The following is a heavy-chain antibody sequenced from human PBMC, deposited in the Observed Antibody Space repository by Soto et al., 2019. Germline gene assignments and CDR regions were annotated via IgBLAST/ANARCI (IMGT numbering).Heavy chain of an antibody. CDR3: AGVGLRYYYDSSGTPDWYCYYGMDV. CDR1: GYTFTSYG. CDR2: ISAYNGNT. D-gene: IGHD3-22*01. V-gene: IGHV1-18*01. Sequence: ASVKVSCKASGYTFTSYGISWVRQAPGQGLEWMGWISAYNGNTNYAQKLQGRVTMTTDTSTSTAYMELRSLRSDDTAVYYCAGVGLRYYYDSSGTPDWYCYYGMDVCG. J-gene: IGHJ6*02.